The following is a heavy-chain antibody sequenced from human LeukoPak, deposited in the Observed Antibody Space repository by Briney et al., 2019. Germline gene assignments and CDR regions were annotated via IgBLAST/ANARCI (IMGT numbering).Heavy chain of an antibody. J-gene: IGHJ6*02. Sequence: ASVKVSCKASGYTFTGYYMHWVRQAPGQGLEWMGWINPNSGGTNYAQKFQGRVTMTRDTSISTAYMELSRLRSDDTAVYYCARDSGSGWSYYYYGMDVWGQGTTVTVSS. CDR1: GYTFTGYY. V-gene: IGHV1-2*02. CDR2: INPNSGGT. CDR3: ARDSGSGWSYYYYGMDV. D-gene: IGHD6-19*01.